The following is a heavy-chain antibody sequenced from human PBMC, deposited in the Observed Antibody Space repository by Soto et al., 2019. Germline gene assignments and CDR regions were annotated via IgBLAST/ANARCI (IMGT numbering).Heavy chain of an antibody. D-gene: IGHD2-2*01. Sequence: GGSLRLSCAASGFTFSSYAMSWVRQAPGKGLEWVSAISGSGGSTNYADSGRGRFTISRDNSKNTLYLQMNSLRAEDTAVYYCAKDPYCSSTSCDPRGYFDYWGQGTLVTVSS. J-gene: IGHJ4*02. CDR1: GFTFSSYA. V-gene: IGHV3-23*01. CDR2: ISGSGGST. CDR3: AKDPYCSSTSCDPRGYFDY.